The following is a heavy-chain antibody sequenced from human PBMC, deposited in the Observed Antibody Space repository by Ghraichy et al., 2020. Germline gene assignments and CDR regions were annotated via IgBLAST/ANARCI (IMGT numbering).Heavy chain of an antibody. V-gene: IGHV3-74*01. J-gene: IGHJ3*01. CDR2: IHGDGSGT. D-gene: IGHD5-18*01. Sequence: XGSLRLSCAASGFTFSSYWMHWVRQVPGKGLVWVSTIHGDGSGTIYTESVKGRFTVSRDNAKNTLYLQMNSLRAEDTAVYYCTRDPYIHNAFDFWGQGTMFTVSS. CDR1: GFTFSSYW. CDR3: TRDPYIHNAFDF.